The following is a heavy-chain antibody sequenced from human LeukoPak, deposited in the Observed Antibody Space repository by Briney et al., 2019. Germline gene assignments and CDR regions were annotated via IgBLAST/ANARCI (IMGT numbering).Heavy chain of an antibody. Sequence: GGSLRLSCAVSGFTVSNNYMNWVRQAPGKGLEWVSIIYSGGRTYYADSAKGRFTISRDIFKNTVYLQMNSLRAEDAAVYYCAREGATTAFDYWGQGTLVTVSS. V-gene: IGHV3-53*01. D-gene: IGHD1-26*01. J-gene: IGHJ4*02. CDR3: AREGATTAFDY. CDR1: GFTVSNNY. CDR2: IYSGGRT.